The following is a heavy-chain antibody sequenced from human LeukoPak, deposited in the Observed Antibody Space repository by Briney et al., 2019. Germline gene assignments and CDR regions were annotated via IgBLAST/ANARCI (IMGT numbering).Heavy chain of an antibody. Sequence: GGSLRLSCAASGFTFSSYAMSWVRQAPGKGLEWVSGISWNSGSIGYADSVKGRFTISRDNAKNSLYLQMNSLRAEDTALYYCAKDTSIAVAGYFDYWGQGTLVTVSS. D-gene: IGHD6-19*01. V-gene: IGHV3-9*01. CDR1: GFTFSSYA. J-gene: IGHJ4*02. CDR3: AKDTSIAVAGYFDY. CDR2: ISWNSGSI.